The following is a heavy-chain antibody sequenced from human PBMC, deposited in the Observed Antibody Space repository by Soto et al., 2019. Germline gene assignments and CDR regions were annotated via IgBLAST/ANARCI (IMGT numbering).Heavy chain of an antibody. CDR2: INPNSGGT. CDR1: GYTFTGNV. Sequence: AAVKACCKASGYTFTGNVLHSVRQAPGQGHEWMGWINPNSGGTNYAQKFQGWVTMTRDTSISTAYMELSRLRSDDTAVYYCARDLGLARQYGMDVWAQRSTVTVSS. J-gene: IGHJ6*02. V-gene: IGHV1-2*04. CDR3: ARDLGLARQYGMDV. D-gene: IGHD3-22*01.